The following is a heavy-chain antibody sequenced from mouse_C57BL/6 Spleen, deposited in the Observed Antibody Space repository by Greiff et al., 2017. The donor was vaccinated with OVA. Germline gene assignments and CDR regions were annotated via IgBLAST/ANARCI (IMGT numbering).Heavy chain of an antibody. Sequence: VQLVESGPELVKPGASVKISCKASGYAFSSSWMNWVKQRPGKGLEWIGRIHPGDGDTNYNEKFKGKATLTADKSSSTAYMQLSGLASEDSAVYCCARRLWFAYWGQGTLVTVSA. CDR1: GYAFSSSW. J-gene: IGHJ3*01. D-gene: IGHD1-2*01. V-gene: IGHV1-82*01. CDR3: ARRLWFAY. CDR2: IHPGDGDT.